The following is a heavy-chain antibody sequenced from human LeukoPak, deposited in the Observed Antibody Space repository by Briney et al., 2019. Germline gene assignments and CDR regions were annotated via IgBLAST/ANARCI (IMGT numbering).Heavy chain of an antibody. J-gene: IGHJ4*02. V-gene: IGHV4-34*01. Sequence: PSETLSLTCAVYGGSFSGYYWSWIRQPPGKGLEWIGEINHSGSTNYNPSLKSRVTISVDTSKNQFSLKLSSVTAADTAVYYCARQGSWNHAFDYWGQGTLVTVSS. D-gene: IGHD1-1*01. CDR1: GGSFSGYY. CDR3: ARQGSWNHAFDY. CDR2: INHSGST.